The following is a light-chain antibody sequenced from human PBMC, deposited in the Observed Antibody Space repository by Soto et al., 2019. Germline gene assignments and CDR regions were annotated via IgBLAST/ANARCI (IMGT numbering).Light chain of an antibody. CDR1: QSIVYNSNNKNY. CDR3: QQYYSTPCT. CDR2: WAS. J-gene: IGKJ2*02. Sequence: DIVMTQSPDSLAVSLGERATINCKSSQSIVYNSNNKNYLAWYQQKPGQPPKLLIYWASTRESGVPDRFSGSGSGTDFTLTISSLQAEDVAVYYCQQYYSTPCTFGQGTKLEIK. V-gene: IGKV4-1*01.